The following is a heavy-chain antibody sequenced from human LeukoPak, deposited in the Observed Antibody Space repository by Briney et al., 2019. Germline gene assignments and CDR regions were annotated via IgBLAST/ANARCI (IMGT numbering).Heavy chain of an antibody. CDR1: GFTFGDYS. J-gene: IGHJ4*02. V-gene: IGHV3-49*03. D-gene: IGHD2-15*01. Sequence: GGSLRLSCTASGFTFGDYSMSWFRQAPGKGLEWVGLIRSKAYGGTTEYAASVKGRFTISRDDSKSIAYLQMNSLKTEDTAVYYCTRTIGYCSGGSCYSYKESFDYWGQGTLVTVSS. CDR2: IRSKAYGGTT. CDR3: TRTIGYCSGGSCYSYKESFDY.